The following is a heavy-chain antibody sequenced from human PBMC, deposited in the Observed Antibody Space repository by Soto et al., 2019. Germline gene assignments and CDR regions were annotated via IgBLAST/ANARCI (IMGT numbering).Heavy chain of an antibody. Sequence: GGSLRLSCAAYGFTFSSYDMHWVRQAPGKGLEWVAVISYDGSNKYYADSVKGRFTISRDNSQSTLYLQMNSLRVEDTAVYYCAKVLRHSSSPPDYRGQGTVVTVSS. V-gene: IGHV3-30*18. CDR2: ISYDGSNK. J-gene: IGHJ4*02. D-gene: IGHD6-6*01. CDR3: AKVLRHSSSPPDY. CDR1: GFTFSSYD.